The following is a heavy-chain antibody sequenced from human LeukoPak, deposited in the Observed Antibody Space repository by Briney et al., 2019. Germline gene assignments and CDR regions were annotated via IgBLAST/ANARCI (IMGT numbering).Heavy chain of an antibody. J-gene: IGHJ4*02. CDR3: ARDGVGGVAY. CDR2: ICTSGST. CDR1: GGSISSGSYY. D-gene: IGHD3-16*01. V-gene: IGHV4-61*02. Sequence: PSQTLSLTCTVSGGSISSGSYYWTWMRQPAGKGLEWIGRICTSGSTNYNPSLKSRVTVSVDTSKNQFSLKLSSVTAPDTAVYYCARDGVGGVAYWGLETLVTVSS.